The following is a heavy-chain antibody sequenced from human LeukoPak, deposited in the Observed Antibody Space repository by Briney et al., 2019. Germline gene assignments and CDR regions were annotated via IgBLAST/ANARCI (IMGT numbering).Heavy chain of an antibody. CDR3: ARILSNFGVVADGMDV. Sequence: GGSLRLSCAASRFTFSTYAIHWVRQAPGKGLEWVAVISYDGTNKYYADSVKGRFTISRDNSKNTLYLQMNSLRAEDTAVYYCARILSNFGVVADGMDVWGQGITVTVSS. V-gene: IGHV3-30-3*01. J-gene: IGHJ6*02. CDR2: ISYDGTNK. CDR1: RFTFSTYA. D-gene: IGHD3-3*01.